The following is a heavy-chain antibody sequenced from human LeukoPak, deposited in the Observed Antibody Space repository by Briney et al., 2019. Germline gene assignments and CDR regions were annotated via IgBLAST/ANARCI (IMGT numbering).Heavy chain of an antibody. J-gene: IGHJ4*02. CDR3: AKAGGWDIFDY. Sequence: GGSLRLSCAASGFTFDDYGMSWVRQAPGKGLEWVSGINWNGGSTGYADSVKGRFTISRDNAKNTLYLQMNSLRAEDTALYYCAKAGGWDIFDYWGQGTLVTVSS. D-gene: IGHD6-19*01. V-gene: IGHV3-20*04. CDR1: GFTFDDYG. CDR2: INWNGGST.